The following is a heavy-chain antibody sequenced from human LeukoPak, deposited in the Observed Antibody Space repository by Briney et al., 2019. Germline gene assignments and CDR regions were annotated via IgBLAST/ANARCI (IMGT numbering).Heavy chain of an antibody. Sequence: GGSLRLSCAASGFTFSSYSMNWVRQAPGKGLEWVSSISSSSSYIYYADSVKGRFTISRDNAKNSLYLQMNSLRAEDTAVYYCARDLGVSSSWYVAFDIWGQGTMVTASS. V-gene: IGHV3-21*01. D-gene: IGHD6-13*01. CDR3: ARDLGVSSSWYVAFDI. CDR2: ISSSSSYI. J-gene: IGHJ3*02. CDR1: GFTFSSYS.